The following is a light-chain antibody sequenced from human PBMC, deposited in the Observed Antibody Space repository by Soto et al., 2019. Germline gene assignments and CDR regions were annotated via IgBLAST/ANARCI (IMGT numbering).Light chain of an antibody. J-gene: IGLJ1*01. Sequence: QSVLTQSPSASGTPGQRVTMSCSGSRSNIGFNYVYWYQQLPGTAPKLLIYSNNQRPSGVPDRFSGSKSGTSASLAISGLRSEDEADYYCAAWDDSLSGSYVFGTGTKLTVL. CDR1: RSNIGFNY. CDR2: SNN. V-gene: IGLV1-47*02. CDR3: AAWDDSLSGSYV.